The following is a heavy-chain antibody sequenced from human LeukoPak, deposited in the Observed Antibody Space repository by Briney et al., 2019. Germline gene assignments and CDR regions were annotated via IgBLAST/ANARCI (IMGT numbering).Heavy chain of an antibody. D-gene: IGHD6-13*01. CDR3: ARWEWAAAAGTSTNWFDP. Sequence: PSETLSPTCTVSGGSISSSSYYWGWIRQPPGKGLEWIGSIYYSGSTYYNPSLKSRVTISVDTSKNQFSLKLSSVTAADTAVYYCARWEWAAAAGTSTNWFDPWGQGTLVTVSS. V-gene: IGHV4-39*07. J-gene: IGHJ5*02. CDR2: IYYSGST. CDR1: GGSISSSSYY.